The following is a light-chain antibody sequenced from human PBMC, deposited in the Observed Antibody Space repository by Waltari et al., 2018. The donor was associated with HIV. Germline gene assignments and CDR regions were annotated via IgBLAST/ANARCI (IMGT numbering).Light chain of an antibody. CDR3: QSADSSGTYRV. V-gene: IGLV3-25*03. CDR1: ALPKRY. J-gene: IGLJ3*02. Sequence: SSELTQPPSVSVSPGQTARITCSGDALPKRYTYWYQQKPGQAPVLVIYKDSERPSGIPERFSGSSSGTTVTLTISGVQAEDEADYYCQSADSSGTYRVFGGGTKLTVL. CDR2: KDS.